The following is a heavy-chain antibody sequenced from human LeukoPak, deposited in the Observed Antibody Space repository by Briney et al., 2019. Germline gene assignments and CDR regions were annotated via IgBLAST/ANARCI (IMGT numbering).Heavy chain of an antibody. Sequence: GGSLRLSCAVSGFTFSNYGMSWVRQAPGEGLEWVSVIYSGGSTYYADSVKGRFTISSDNSKNTLYLQMSSLRAEDTAVYYCAREPIAAAGTLGDYWGQGTLVTVSS. CDR3: AREPIAAAGTLGDY. J-gene: IGHJ4*02. CDR2: IYSGGST. D-gene: IGHD6-13*01. V-gene: IGHV3-53*01. CDR1: GFTFSNYG.